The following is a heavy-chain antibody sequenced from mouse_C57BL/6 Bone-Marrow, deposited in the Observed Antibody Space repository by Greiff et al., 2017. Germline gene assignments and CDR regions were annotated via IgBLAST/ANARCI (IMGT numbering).Heavy chain of an antibody. CDR3: ARGGFSTTVVPFAY. J-gene: IGHJ3*01. CDR2: IYPRDGST. CDR1: GYTFTDHT. Sequence: VKLVESDAELVKPGASVKISCKVSGYTFTDHTIHWMKQRPEQGLEWIGYIYPRDGSTKYNEKFKGKATLTADNSSSTAYMQLNSLTSEDSAVYCCARGGFSTTVVPFAYWGQGTLVTVSA. D-gene: IGHD1-1*01. V-gene: IGHV1-78*01.